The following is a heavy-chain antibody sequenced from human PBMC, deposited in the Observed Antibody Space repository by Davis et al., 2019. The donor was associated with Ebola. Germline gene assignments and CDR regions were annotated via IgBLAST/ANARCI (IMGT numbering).Heavy chain of an antibody. D-gene: IGHD2-2*01. V-gene: IGHV3-74*01. Sequence: GESLTLSCAASVFTFSSHWMHWVRHAPGKGLVWVSRTNSDGSITSYADSVKGRFTLSRDNAKNTLYLQMNSLRDEDTAVYYCARGTHYAHDYWGQGTLVTVSS. J-gene: IGHJ4*02. CDR3: ARGTHYAHDY. CDR2: TNSDGSIT. CDR1: VFTFSSHW.